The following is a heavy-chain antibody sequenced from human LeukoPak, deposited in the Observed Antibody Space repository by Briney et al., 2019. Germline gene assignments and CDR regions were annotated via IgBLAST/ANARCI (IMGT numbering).Heavy chain of an antibody. Sequence: GGSLRLSCAASGFTFSSYGMHWVRQAPGKGLEWVAFIRNDGRKKYYGDSVKGRFAISRDNYKNTLSLQMSSLRSEDTALYYCAKDLNYGDLFDYWGQGTLVTVSS. D-gene: IGHD4-17*01. CDR2: IRNDGRKK. CDR1: GFTFSSYG. CDR3: AKDLNYGDLFDY. V-gene: IGHV3-30*02. J-gene: IGHJ4*02.